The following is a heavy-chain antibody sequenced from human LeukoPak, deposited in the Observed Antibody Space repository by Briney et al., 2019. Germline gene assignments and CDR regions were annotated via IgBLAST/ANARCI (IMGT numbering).Heavy chain of an antibody. V-gene: IGHV3-33*01. D-gene: IGHD5-12*01. CDR1: GFTFSTHV. Sequence: GGSLRLSCVVSGFTFSTHVFHWVRQAPGKGLEWVSVIWHDGGRKEYADSVRGRFTISRDNSNLYLQMNSLRAEDTAIYYCARDIGNSGFNLDYWGQGTPVTVSS. CDR2: IWHDGGRK. CDR3: ARDIGNSGFNLDY. J-gene: IGHJ4*02.